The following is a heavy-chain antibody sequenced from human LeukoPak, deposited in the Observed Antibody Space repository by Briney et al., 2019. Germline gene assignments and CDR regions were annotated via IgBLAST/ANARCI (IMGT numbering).Heavy chain of an antibody. V-gene: IGHV4-59*01. CDR2: IYYSGST. CDR3: ARAPSGDYVAY. CDR1: GGSISSYH. D-gene: IGHD4-17*01. J-gene: IGHJ4*02. Sequence: PSETLSLTCTVSGGSISSYHWSWIRQPPGKGLEWIGYIYYSGSTNYNPSLKSRVTISVDTSKNQFSLKLSSVTAADTAVYYCARAPSGDYVAYWGQGTLVTVSS.